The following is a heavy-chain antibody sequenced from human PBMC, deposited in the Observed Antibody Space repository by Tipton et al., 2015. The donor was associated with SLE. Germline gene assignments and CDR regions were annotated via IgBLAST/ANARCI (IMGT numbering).Heavy chain of an antibody. V-gene: IGHV4-34*01. D-gene: IGHD3-10*01. J-gene: IGHJ4*03. CDR2: SNPSGNT. CDR1: GGSFSGYY. CDR3: ARGAKERITLVRVRPYYFDY. Sequence: TLSLTCAVYGGSFSGYYWSWIRQPPGKGLEWVGESNPSGNTNYNPSLKSRVTLSVDTSKNQLSLKLTSVTAADTAVYYCARGAKERITLVRVRPYYFDYWGQGSLVTVSS.